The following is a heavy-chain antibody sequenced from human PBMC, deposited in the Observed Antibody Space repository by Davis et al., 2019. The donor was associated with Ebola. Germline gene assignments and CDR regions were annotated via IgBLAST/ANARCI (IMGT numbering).Heavy chain of an antibody. V-gene: IGHV3-30*03. J-gene: IGHJ5*02. CDR3: ARDADVGEYGWFDP. CDR1: GFTLSSYW. D-gene: IGHD4-17*01. Sequence: PGGSLRLSCAASGFTLSSYWRSWVRQAPGKGLEWVSIISSDGSNRFYADSVKRRFTVSRDNSKNTLYLEMNSLGPEDTATYYCARDADVGEYGWFDPWGQGTLVIVSS. CDR2: ISSDGSNR.